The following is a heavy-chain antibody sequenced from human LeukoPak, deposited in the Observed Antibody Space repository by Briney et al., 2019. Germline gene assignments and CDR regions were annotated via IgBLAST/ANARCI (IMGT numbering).Heavy chain of an antibody. CDR2: VSGTGDST. J-gene: IGHJ4*02. CDR3: AKASREYSSTWYY. CDR1: GFTFNNYV. D-gene: IGHD6-13*01. Sequence: GGSLRLSCAASGFTFNNYVMSWVRQAPGKGLEWVSSVSGTGDSTYYADSVKSRFTISRDNFKNRLYLQMNSLRDDDTAVYYCAKASREYSSTWYYWGQGTLVTVSS. V-gene: IGHV3-23*01.